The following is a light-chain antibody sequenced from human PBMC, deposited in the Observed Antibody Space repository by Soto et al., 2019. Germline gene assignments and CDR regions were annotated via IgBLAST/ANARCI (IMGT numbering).Light chain of an antibody. Sequence: QSALTHPASVSGSHGQTITISCTGTSTDIGAYDYVSWYQQHPGDGPKVIIYEVRNRPSGVSHRFSVSKSCNAASLTISGLQAEDEGDYYCSSYTTKSSRGFGGGTKVT. CDR1: STDIGAYDY. CDR3: SSYTTKSSRG. CDR2: EVR. V-gene: IGLV2-14*01. J-gene: IGLJ3*02.